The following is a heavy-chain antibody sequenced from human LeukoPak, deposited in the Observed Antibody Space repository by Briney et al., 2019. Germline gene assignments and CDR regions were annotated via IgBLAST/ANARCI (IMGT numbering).Heavy chain of an antibody. Sequence: ASVKVSCKASGYTFTGYYMHWVRQAPGQGLEWMGRINPNSGGTNYAQKFQGRVTMTRDTSISTAYMELSRLRSDDTAVYYCARGDIVVVPAALNSWFDPWGQGTLVTVSS. CDR1: GYTFTGYY. CDR2: INPNSGGT. V-gene: IGHV1-2*06. J-gene: IGHJ5*02. CDR3: ARGDIVVVPAALNSWFDP. D-gene: IGHD2-2*01.